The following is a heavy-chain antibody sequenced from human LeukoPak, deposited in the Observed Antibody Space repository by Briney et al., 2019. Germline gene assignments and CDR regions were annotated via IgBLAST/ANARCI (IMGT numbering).Heavy chain of an antibody. D-gene: IGHD2-21*02. Sequence: SETLSLTCAVYGGSFSGYYWSWIRQPPGKGLEWIGEINHSGSTNYNPSLKSRVTIPVDTSKNQFSLKLSSVTAADTAVYYCARGQWGGLFDYWGQGTLVTVSS. J-gene: IGHJ4*02. CDR3: ARGQWGGLFDY. CDR2: INHSGST. CDR1: GGSFSGYY. V-gene: IGHV4-34*01.